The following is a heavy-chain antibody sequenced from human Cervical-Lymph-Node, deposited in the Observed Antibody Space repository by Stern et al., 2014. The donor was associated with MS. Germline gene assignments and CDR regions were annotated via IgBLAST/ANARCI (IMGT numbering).Heavy chain of an antibody. J-gene: IGHJ4*02. D-gene: IGHD4-17*01. CDR1: GFTFSSYA. V-gene: IGHV3-23*04. Sequence: EVQLVESGGGLVQPGVSLRLSCAASGFTFSSYAMSWVRQAPGKRLEWVSSISGSGGSTYYADSVKGRFTMSRDNSKHTLDLQMNRLRAEDTAVYYCAKSTVTSISDYWGQGTLVTVSS. CDR2: ISGSGGST. CDR3: AKSTVTSISDY.